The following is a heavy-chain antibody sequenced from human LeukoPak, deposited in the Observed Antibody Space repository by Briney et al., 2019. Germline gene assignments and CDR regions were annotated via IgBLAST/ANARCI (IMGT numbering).Heavy chain of an antibody. J-gene: IGHJ4*02. CDR2: INHSGST. CDR1: GGSFSGYH. CDR3: AVGAAAGTPGY. V-gene: IGHV4-34*01. Sequence: SETLSLTCAVYGGSFSGYHWSWIRQPPGKGLEWIGEINHSGSTNCNPSLKSRVTISVDTSKNQFSLKLGSVTAADTAVYYCAVGAAAGTPGYWGQGTLFTVSS. D-gene: IGHD6-13*01.